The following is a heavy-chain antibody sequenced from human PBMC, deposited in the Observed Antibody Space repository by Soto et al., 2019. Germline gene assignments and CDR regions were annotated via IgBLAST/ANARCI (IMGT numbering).Heavy chain of an antibody. CDR3: AKDNGPN. V-gene: IGHV3-9*01. Sequence: PGGSLRLSCAASGFTFDNYAMHWVRQAPGKGLEWVSGISWNSNTIAYADSVKGRFTISRDNAKKSLYLQMNSLRAEDTAFYYCAKDNGPNWGQGTLVTVSS. CDR1: GFTFDNYA. CDR2: ISWNSNTI. J-gene: IGHJ4*02.